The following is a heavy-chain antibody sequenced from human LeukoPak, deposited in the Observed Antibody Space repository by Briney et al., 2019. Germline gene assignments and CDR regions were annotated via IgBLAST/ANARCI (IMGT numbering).Heavy chain of an antibody. V-gene: IGHV3-30*02. CDR2: IRYDGSKT. Sequence: GGSLRLSWAASGFTFSSNGMHWVRQAPGKWLEWVAFIRYDGSKTNYADSVKGRFTISRDNSKNTLYLKMHSLRAEDTAVYYCAKDHTVVTTCHYFDYWGQGTLVTVSS. CDR1: GFTFSSNG. J-gene: IGHJ4*02. CDR3: AKDHTVVTTCHYFDY. D-gene: IGHD4-23*01.